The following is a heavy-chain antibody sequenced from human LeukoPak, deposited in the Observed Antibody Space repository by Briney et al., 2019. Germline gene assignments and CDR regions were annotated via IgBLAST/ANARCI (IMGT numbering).Heavy chain of an antibody. CDR1: GYSFTSYW. CDR2: IYPGDSDT. V-gene: IGHV5-51*01. Sequence: GESLKISCEGSGYSFTSYWIGWVRQMPGKGLEWMGIIYPGDSDTRYSPSFQGQVTISADKSISTAYLQWSSLKASDTAMYYCARNGAPGGGVNWFDPWGQGTLVTVSS. CDR3: ARNGAPGGGVNWFDP. J-gene: IGHJ5*02. D-gene: IGHD3-16*01.